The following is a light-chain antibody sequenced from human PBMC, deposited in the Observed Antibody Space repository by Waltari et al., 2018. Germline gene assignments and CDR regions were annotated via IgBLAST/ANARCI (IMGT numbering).Light chain of an antibody. V-gene: IGKV3-15*01. J-gene: IGKJ5*01. Sequence: EVVMTQSLATLSVFPGESATLSCRASQTVATNLAWYQQRPGQAPRLLIFDASTRAPSVPAKFSGSGSGTEYTLTIRSLQSADSAIYYCQQYNRWPPITFGQGTRLEI. CDR2: DAS. CDR3: QQYNRWPPIT. CDR1: QTVATN.